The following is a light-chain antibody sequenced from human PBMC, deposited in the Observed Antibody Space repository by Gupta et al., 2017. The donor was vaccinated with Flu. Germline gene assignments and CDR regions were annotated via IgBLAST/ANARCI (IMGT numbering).Light chain of an antibody. CDR3: QERSNGLT. CDR2: RAS. V-gene: IGKV3-11*01. CDR1: QSVSSN. J-gene: IGKJ4*01. Sequence: PGERATPSCRSSQSVSSNLAWYQQKPGQAPRLLIYRASTRATGIPARFSGSGSGTDFTLTISSLEPEDFAIYYCQERSNGLTFGGGTRVEIK.